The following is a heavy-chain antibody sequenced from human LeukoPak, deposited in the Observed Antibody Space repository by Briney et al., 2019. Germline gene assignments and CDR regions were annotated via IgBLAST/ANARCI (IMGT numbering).Heavy chain of an antibody. CDR1: GFTFSSYW. CDR2: INSDGSST. Sequence: GGSLRLSCAASGFTFSSYWMHWVRQAPGKGLVWVSRINSDGSSTSYADSVKGRFTISRDNAKNTLYLQMNSLRAEDTAVYYCARAGRITMIVVTSNCFDPWGQGTLVTVPS. J-gene: IGHJ5*02. CDR3: ARAGRITMIVVTSNCFDP. D-gene: IGHD3-22*01. V-gene: IGHV3-74*01.